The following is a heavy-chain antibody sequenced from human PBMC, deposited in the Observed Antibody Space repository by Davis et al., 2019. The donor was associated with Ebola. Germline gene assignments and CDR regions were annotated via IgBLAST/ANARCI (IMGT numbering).Heavy chain of an antibody. CDR2: ISGSGGST. CDR3: AKDFTIFGVVISRWGPFDY. Sequence: GESLKISCAASGFTFSSYAMSWVRQAPGKGLEWVSAISGSGGSTYYADSVKGRFTISRDNSKNTLYLQMNSLRAEDTAVYYCAKDFTIFGVVISRWGPFDYWGQGTLVTVSS. J-gene: IGHJ4*02. D-gene: IGHD3-3*01. V-gene: IGHV3-23*01. CDR1: GFTFSSYA.